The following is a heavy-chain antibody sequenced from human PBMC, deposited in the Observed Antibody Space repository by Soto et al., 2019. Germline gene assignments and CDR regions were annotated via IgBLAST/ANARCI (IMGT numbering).Heavy chain of an antibody. CDR3: ARTGYSSDWYSSAFDI. D-gene: IGHD6-19*01. J-gene: IGHJ3*02. CDR2: ISAYNGNT. V-gene: IGHV1-18*01. CDR1: GYTFTSYG. Sequence: GASVKVSCKASGYTFTSYGISWVRQAPGQGLEWMGWISAYNGNTNYAQKLQGRVTMTTDTSTSTAYMELRSLRSDDTAVYYCARTGYSSDWYSSAFDIWGQGTMVTVSS.